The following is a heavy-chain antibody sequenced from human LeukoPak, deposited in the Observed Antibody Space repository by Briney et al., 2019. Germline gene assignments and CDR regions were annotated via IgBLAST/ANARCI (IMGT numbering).Heavy chain of an antibody. J-gene: IGHJ4*02. Sequence: GGSLRLSCAASGFTSSSYWMHWVRQVPGKGLVWVSRINSDGSTINYADSVKGRFTISRDSTKNTLYLQMNSLRAEDTAVYYCARADDGDYFDYWGQGTLVTVSS. D-gene: IGHD4-17*01. CDR2: INSDGSTI. CDR3: ARADDGDYFDY. V-gene: IGHV3-74*01. CDR1: GFTSSSYW.